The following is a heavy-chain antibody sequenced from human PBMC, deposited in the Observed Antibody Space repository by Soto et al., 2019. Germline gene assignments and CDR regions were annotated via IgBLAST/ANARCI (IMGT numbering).Heavy chain of an antibody. V-gene: IGHV3-30-3*01. CDR1: GFTFSSYA. D-gene: IGHD1-26*01. CDR3: AREQSGSLDY. J-gene: IGHJ4*02. Sequence: QVQLVESGGDVVQPGRSLRLSCAASGFTFSSYAMHWVRQAPGKGLEWVAVISYDGSNKYYADSVKGRFTISRDNSKNTLYLQMNSLRAEDTAVYYCAREQSGSLDYWGQGTLVTVSS. CDR2: ISYDGSNK.